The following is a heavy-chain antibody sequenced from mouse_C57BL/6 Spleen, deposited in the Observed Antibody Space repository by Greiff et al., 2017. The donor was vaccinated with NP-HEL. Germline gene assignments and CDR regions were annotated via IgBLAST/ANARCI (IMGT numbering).Heavy chain of an antibody. V-gene: IGHV14-4*01. CDR1: GFNIKDDY. CDR3: TVITTVVELDY. Sequence: VQLQQSGAELVRPGASVKLSCTASGFNIKDDYMHWVKQRPEQGLEWIGWIDPENGDTEYASKFQGKATITADTSSNTAYLQLSSLTSEDTAVYYCTVITTVVELDYWGQGTTLTVSS. CDR2: IDPENGDT. D-gene: IGHD1-1*01. J-gene: IGHJ2*01.